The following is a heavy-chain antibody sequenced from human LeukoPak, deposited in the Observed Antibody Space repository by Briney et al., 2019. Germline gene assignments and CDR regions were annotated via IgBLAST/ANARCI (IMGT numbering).Heavy chain of an antibody. CDR1: GYTFTGYY. D-gene: IGHD6-6*01. CDR3: ARCSSSSSYDYYYYMDV. J-gene: IGHJ6*03. CDR2: INPNSGGT. Sequence: ASVTVSCKASGYTFTGYYMHWVRQAPGQGLEWMGWINPNSGGTNYAQKFQGRVTMTRDTSISTAYMELSRLRSDDTAVYYCARCSSSSSYDYYYYMDVWGKGTTVTVSS. V-gene: IGHV1-2*02.